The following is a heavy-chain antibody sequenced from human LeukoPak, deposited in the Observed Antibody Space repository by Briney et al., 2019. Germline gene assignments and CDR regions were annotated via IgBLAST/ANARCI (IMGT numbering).Heavy chain of an antibody. V-gene: IGHV3-74*01. CDR1: GFTFSSYW. Sequence: GGSLRLSCAASGFTFSSYWMHWVRQAPGKGLVWVSRINNDGSTTNYADSVKGRFTISRDNAKNTLYLQMNSLGAEDTGVYYCASERWLQYWGQGTLVTVSS. CDR3: ASERWLQY. CDR2: INNDGSTT. D-gene: IGHD5-24*01. J-gene: IGHJ4*02.